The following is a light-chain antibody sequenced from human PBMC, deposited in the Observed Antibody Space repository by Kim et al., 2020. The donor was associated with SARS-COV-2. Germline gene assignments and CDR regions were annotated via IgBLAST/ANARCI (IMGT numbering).Light chain of an antibody. CDR2: AAS. CDR1: KTIDSF. V-gene: IGKV1-39*01. Sequence: SSVVGDRVTSTCQARKTIDSFLNWYQQKPGKAPKLLIYAASSLQSGVPSRFSGSGSGTDFTLTISSLQPEDSATYYCQQSDTTPHTFGQGTKLEI. J-gene: IGKJ2*01. CDR3: QQSDTTPHT.